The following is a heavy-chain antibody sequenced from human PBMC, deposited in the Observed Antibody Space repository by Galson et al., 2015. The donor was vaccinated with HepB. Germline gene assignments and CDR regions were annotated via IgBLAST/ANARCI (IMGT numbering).Heavy chain of an antibody. CDR3: ARAYPGGYCSNGVCYTGTYFDY. J-gene: IGHJ4*02. D-gene: IGHD2-8*01. V-gene: IGHV3-30*04. CDR2: ISYDGRKT. CDR1: GFTLSSYA. Sequence: SLRLSCAASGFTLSSYAMHWVRQAPGEGLEWVAVISYDGRKTYYAGSVRGRFTISRDSPDNTLYLQMNSLRAEDTAVYYCARAYPGGYCSNGVCYTGTYFDYWGQGTLVTVSS.